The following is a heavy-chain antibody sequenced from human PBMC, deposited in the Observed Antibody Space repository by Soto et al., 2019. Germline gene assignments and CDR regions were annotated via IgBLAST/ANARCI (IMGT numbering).Heavy chain of an antibody. CDR3: ARGLQQLVRDGLDY. CDR2: INHSGST. CDR1: GGSFSGYY. Sequence: SETLSLTCAVYGGSFSGYYWSWIRQPPGKGLEWIGEINHSGSTNYNPSLKSRVTISVDTSKNQFSLKLSSVTAADTAVYYCARGLQQLVRDGLDYWGQGTLVTVSS. D-gene: IGHD6-6*01. V-gene: IGHV4-34*01. J-gene: IGHJ4*02.